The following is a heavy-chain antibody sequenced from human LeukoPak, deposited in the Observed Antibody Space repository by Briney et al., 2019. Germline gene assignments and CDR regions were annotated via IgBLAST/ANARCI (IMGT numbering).Heavy chain of an antibody. J-gene: IGHJ4*02. CDR3: AKGTRIVVVVAATRNYFDY. Sequence: QSGGSLRLSCAASGFSFGSYWMNWVRQAPGKGLEWVSAISGSGGSTYYADSVKGRFTISRDNSKNTLYLQMNSLRAEDTAVYYCAKGTRIVVVVAATRNYFDYWGQGTLVTVSS. CDR2: ISGSGGST. V-gene: IGHV3-23*01. D-gene: IGHD2-15*01. CDR1: GFSFGSYW.